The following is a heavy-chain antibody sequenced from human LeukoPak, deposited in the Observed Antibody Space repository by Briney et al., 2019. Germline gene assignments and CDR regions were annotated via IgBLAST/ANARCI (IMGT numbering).Heavy chain of an antibody. CDR3: ARGDLYDGGGRNWFDP. CDR2: IYHSGST. CDR1: GGSISSSNW. J-gene: IGHJ5*02. D-gene: IGHD3-16*01. V-gene: IGHV4-4*02. Sequence: SSETLSLTCAVSGGSISSSNWWSWVRQPPGKGLEWIGEIYHSGSTNYNPSLKSRVTISVDKSKNQFSLRLTSVAAADTAVYYCARGDLYDGGGRNWFDPWGQGTLVTVSS.